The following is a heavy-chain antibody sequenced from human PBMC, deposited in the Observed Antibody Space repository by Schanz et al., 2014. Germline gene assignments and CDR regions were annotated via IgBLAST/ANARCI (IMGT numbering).Heavy chain of an antibody. CDR3: ARDHRNPGVNMDV. CDR2: ISQDGTEK. V-gene: IGHV3-7*01. Sequence: EVQLVESGGGLVQPGGSLRLSCAASGFTFSGYWMTWVRQSPGEGLEWVATISQDGTEKYYVDSVKGRFTISRDNAKNSLFVQMNRLRADDTAIYYCARDHRNPGVNMDVWGQGTTVTVSS. CDR1: GFTFSGYW. D-gene: IGHD3-16*02. J-gene: IGHJ6*02.